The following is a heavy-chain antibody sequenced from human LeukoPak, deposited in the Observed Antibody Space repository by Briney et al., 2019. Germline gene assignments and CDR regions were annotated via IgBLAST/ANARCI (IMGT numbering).Heavy chain of an antibody. CDR1: GFTFDDYG. V-gene: IGHV3-21*01. J-gene: IGHJ4*02. CDR3: ARESNKYYYDSSGSTLYYFDY. CDR2: ISSSSSYI. Sequence: PGGSLRLSCAASGFTFDDYGMSWVRQAPGKGLEWVSSISSSSSYIYYADSVKGRFTISRDNAKNSLYLQMNSLRAEDTAVYYCARESNKYYYDSSGSTLYYFDYWGQGTLVTVSS. D-gene: IGHD3-22*01.